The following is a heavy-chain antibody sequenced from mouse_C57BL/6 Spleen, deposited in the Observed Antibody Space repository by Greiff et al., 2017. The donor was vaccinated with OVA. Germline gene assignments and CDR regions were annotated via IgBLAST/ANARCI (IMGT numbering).Heavy chain of an antibody. J-gene: IGHJ3*01. CDR1: GFNIKDYY. D-gene: IGHD2-5*01. CDR2: IDPEDGDT. V-gene: IGHV14-1*01. Sequence: EVQLQQSGAELVRPGASVKLSCTASGFNIKDYYMHWVKQRPEQGLEWIGRIDPEDGDTEYAPKFQAKATMTADTSSNTAYLQLSSLTSEDTAVYYCTTSYYSNYGFAYWGQGTLVTVSA. CDR3: TTSYYSNYGFAY.